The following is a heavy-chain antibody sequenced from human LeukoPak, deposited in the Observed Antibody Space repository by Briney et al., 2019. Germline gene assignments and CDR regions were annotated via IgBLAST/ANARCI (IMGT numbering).Heavy chain of an antibody. V-gene: IGHV4-39*01. D-gene: IGHD2-2*01. CDR3: ARQPRDIVVVPAAPFFDY. CDR1: GGSISSSSYY. Sequence: PSQTLSLTCTVSGGSISSSSYYWGWIRQPPGKGLEWIGSIYYSGSTYYNPSLKSRVTISVDTSKNQFSLKLSSVTAADTAVYYCARQPRDIVVVPAAPFFDYWGQGTLVTVSS. CDR2: IYYSGST. J-gene: IGHJ4*02.